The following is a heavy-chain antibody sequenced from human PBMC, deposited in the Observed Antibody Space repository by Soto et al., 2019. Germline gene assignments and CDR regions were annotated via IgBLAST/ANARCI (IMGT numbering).Heavy chain of an antibody. CDR3: ARAHAPTLPFDY. CDR1: GGSMRNVY. J-gene: IGHJ4*01. CDR2: IFHSGNA. D-gene: IGHD2-15*01. Sequence: SETLSLTCTVSGGSMRNVYWSWIRQPPGKRLEWIGFIFHSGNAKYNPSLKSRVTISIDTSKRQFSLSLDSVTAADTAVYFCARAHAPTLPFDYWGLGTLVTVSS. V-gene: IGHV4-59*01.